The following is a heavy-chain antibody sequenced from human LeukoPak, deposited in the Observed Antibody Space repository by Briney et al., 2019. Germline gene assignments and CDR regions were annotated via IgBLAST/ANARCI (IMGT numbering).Heavy chain of an antibody. V-gene: IGHV4-4*07. J-gene: IGHJ1*01. Sequence: SETLSLTCTVSGGSISSYYWSWIRQPAGKGLEWIGRIYTSGSTNYNPSLKSRVTMSVDTSKNQFSLKLSSVTAADTAVYYCARDSRKYSSSWTFQHWGQGTLVTVSS. CDR1: GGSISSYY. CDR2: IYTSGST. D-gene: IGHD6-13*01. CDR3: ARDSRKYSSSWTFQH.